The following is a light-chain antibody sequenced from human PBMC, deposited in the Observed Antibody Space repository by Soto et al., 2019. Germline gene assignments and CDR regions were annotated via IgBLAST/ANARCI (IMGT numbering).Light chain of an antibody. CDR1: QSVSSSL. CDR2: GAS. CDR3: QQYGSSPPWT. Sequence: EIVLTQSPGTLSLSPGERATLSCRASQSVSSSLLAWYQQKPGQAPRLLIYGASNRATGIPDRFSGSGSGADFTLSITRREPEEFAMYYCQQYGSSPPWTFGQGNKVEIK. V-gene: IGKV3-20*01. J-gene: IGKJ1*01.